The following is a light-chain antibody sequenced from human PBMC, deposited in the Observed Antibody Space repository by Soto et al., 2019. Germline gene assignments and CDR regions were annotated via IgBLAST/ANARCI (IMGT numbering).Light chain of an antibody. CDR2: EVF. Sequence: QSVLTQPASVSGSPGQSITISCTGTGSDTGGYSHVSWYQHHPGKAPKLIIYEVFNRPSGVSDRFSGSKSGNTASLTVSGLQAEDEADYYCLSYTDTDTLGVFGAGTKVTVL. CDR3: LSYTDTDTLGV. J-gene: IGLJ1*01. V-gene: IGLV2-14*01. CDR1: GSDTGGYSH.